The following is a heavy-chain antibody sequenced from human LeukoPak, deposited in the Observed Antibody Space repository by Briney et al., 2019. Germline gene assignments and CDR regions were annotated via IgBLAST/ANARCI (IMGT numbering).Heavy chain of an antibody. Sequence: SVKVSCKASGGTFSSYAISWVRQAPGQGLEWMGGIIPIFGTANYAQKFQGRVTITADESTSTAYMELSSLRSEDTAVYYCASGASCSSTSVVCNMDLWGKGTTVTVSS. CDR1: GGTFSSYA. CDR2: IIPIFGTA. CDR3: ASGASCSSTSVVCNMDL. J-gene: IGHJ6*03. D-gene: IGHD2-2*01. V-gene: IGHV1-69*13.